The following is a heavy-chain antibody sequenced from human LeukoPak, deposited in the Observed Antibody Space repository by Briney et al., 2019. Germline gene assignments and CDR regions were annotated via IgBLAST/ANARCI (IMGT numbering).Heavy chain of an antibody. CDR1: GGSISSSSYY. J-gene: IGHJ4*02. D-gene: IGHD6-19*01. CDR3: ARLGDVYTAVAGSFDY. CDR2: IYYSGST. Sequence: SETLSLTCTVSGGSISSSSYYWGWIRQPPGKGLEWIGSIYYSGSTYYNPSLKSRVTISVDTSKNQFSLKLSSVTAADTAVYYCARLGDVYTAVAGSFDYWGQGTLVTVSS. V-gene: IGHV4-39*07.